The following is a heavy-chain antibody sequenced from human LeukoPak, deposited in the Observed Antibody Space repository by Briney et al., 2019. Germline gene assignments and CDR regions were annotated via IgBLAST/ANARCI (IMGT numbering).Heavy chain of an antibody. Sequence: GGSLRLSCEASGFSFSSYNMDWVRQTPGKGLEWISSITTSSSYTFYADSVKGRFTISRDNARNSLYLQMNSLTAEDTAVYYCARGSLANVDYWGQGTLVTVSS. D-gene: IGHD2-8*01. CDR3: ARGSLANVDY. J-gene: IGHJ4*02. V-gene: IGHV3-21*01. CDR1: GFSFSSYN. CDR2: ITTSSSYT.